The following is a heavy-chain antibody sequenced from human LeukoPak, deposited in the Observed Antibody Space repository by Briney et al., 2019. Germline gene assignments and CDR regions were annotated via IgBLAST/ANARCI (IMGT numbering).Heavy chain of an antibody. J-gene: IGHJ4*02. CDR2: ISSSGSAM. V-gene: IGHV3-48*01. CDR3: VRVKGSYFDY. CDR1: GFPLSSYS. Sequence: GGSLRLSCAASGFPLSSYSINWVRQAPGKGLEWVSYISSSGSAMYYVDSVKGRFTVSRDNARNSLFLQMNSPRAEDTAVYYCVRVKGSYFDYWGQGALVTVPS. D-gene: IGHD2-15*01.